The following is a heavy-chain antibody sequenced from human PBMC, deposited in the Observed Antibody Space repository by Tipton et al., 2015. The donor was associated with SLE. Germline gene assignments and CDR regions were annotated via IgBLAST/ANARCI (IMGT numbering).Heavy chain of an antibody. V-gene: IGHV4-61*09. CDR2: IYSSGST. CDR1: GGSLSSASFW. Sequence: LRLSCTVSGGSLSSASFWWSWVRQPAGKGLEWIGYIYSSGSTNYNPSLKSRVTISIDVSKNQFSLKLPSVTAADTAVYYCGRGATTWRGAIIGVDVWGQGTTVNVSS. J-gene: IGHJ6*02. D-gene: IGHD5-12*01. CDR3: GRGATTWRGAIIGVDV.